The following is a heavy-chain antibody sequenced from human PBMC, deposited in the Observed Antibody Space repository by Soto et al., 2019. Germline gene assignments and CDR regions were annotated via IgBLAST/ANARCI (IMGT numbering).Heavy chain of an antibody. V-gene: IGHV1-18*01. CDR3: ARVSAHIVVVVAATYDY. CDR1: CYTFPSYG. J-gene: IGHJ4*02. D-gene: IGHD2-15*01. Sequence: ASVQVSCKASCYTFPSYGIIWVRQAPGQGLEWMGWISAYNGNTNYAQKLQGRVTMTTDTSTSTAYMELRSLRSDDTAVYYCARVSAHIVVVVAATYDYWGQGTLVTVSS. CDR2: ISAYNGNT.